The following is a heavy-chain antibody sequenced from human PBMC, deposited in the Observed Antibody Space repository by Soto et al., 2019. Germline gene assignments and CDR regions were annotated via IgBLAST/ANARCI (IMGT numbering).Heavy chain of an antibody. J-gene: IGHJ4*02. CDR2: ISYDGSNK. V-gene: IGHV3-30*18. Sequence: QVQLVESGGGVVQPGRSLRLSCPASGFTFSSYGMHWVRQAPGKGLEWVAVISYDGSNKYYADSVKGRFTISRDNSKNTLYLQMNSLRAEDTAVYYCAKAEPEMATMGNYWGQGTLVTVSS. D-gene: IGHD5-12*01. CDR1: GFTFSSYG. CDR3: AKAEPEMATMGNY.